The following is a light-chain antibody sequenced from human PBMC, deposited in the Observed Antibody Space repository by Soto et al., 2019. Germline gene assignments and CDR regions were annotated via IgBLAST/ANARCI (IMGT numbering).Light chain of an antibody. CDR2: AAS. Sequence: DIQMTQSPSSLSVSVGDRVTITCRASQSIVTYLNWYRQKPGKAPKLLIYAASSLQSGVPSRFSGSGSETEFTLTISSLQPEDFATYFCQQIYSAPLTFGGGTKVEIK. J-gene: IGKJ4*01. CDR3: QQIYSAPLT. V-gene: IGKV1-39*01. CDR1: QSIVTY.